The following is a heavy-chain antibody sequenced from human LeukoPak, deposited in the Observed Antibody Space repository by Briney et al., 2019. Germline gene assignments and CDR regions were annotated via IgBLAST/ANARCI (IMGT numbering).Heavy chain of an antibody. CDR3: ARVYDSSGYYHHTEYNWFDP. Sequence: SVKVSCKASGGTFSSYAISWVRQAPGQGLEWMGGIIPIFGTANYAQKFQGRVTITADESTSTAYMELSSLRSEDTAVYYCARVYDSSGYYHHTEYNWFDPWGQGTLVTVSS. J-gene: IGHJ5*02. D-gene: IGHD3-22*01. CDR2: IIPIFGTA. CDR1: GGTFSSYA. V-gene: IGHV1-69*13.